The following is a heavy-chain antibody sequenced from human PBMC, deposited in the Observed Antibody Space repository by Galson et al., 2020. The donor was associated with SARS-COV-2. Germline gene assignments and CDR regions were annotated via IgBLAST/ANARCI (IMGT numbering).Heavy chain of an antibody. D-gene: IGHD3-9*01. CDR2: MSFDGSEK. J-gene: IGHJ4*02. CDR3: TRDQYTRNWLPNDY. V-gene: IGHV3-30*03. Sequence: GGSLRLSCAASGFTFNNYAIHWIRQAPGKGLEWVATMSFDGSEKFYADSVKGRFTISGDNSKNTVFLEMNSLRDGDTAIYFCTRDQYTRNWLPNDYWGQGTVVTVSS. CDR1: GFTFNNYA.